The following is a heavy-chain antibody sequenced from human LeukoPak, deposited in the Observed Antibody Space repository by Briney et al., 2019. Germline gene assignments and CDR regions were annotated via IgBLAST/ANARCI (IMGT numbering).Heavy chain of an antibody. D-gene: IGHD2-15*01. J-gene: IGHJ5*02. Sequence: GASVKVSCKASGYTFTSFGIRWVRQAPGQGLGWMGWISAYNGNTNYAQKLQGRVTMTADTSTSTAYMELRSLRSDDTAVYYCAYTGCSGGRCYDWFDPWGQGTLVTVSS. CDR1: GYTFTSFG. CDR3: AYTGCSGGRCYDWFDP. V-gene: IGHV1-18*01. CDR2: ISAYNGNT.